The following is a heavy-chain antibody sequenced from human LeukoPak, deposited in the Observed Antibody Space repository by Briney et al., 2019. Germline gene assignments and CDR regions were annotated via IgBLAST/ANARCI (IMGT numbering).Heavy chain of an antibody. CDR2: IIPIFGTA. Sequence: SVKVSCTASGGTFSSYAISWVRQAPGQGLEWMGGIIPIFGTANYAQKFQGRVTITADESTSTAYMELSSLRSEDTAVYYCASLRYSSGWYLDYWGQGTLVTVSS. J-gene: IGHJ4*02. D-gene: IGHD6-19*01. CDR3: ASLRYSSGWYLDY. CDR1: GGTFSSYA. V-gene: IGHV1-69*13.